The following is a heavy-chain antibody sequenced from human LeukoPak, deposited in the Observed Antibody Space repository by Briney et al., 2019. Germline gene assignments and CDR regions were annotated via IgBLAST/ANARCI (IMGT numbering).Heavy chain of an antibody. Sequence: SGTLSLTCAVYGGSFSDYYWSWIRQPPGKGLEWIGEINHSGSTNYNPSLKSRVTISVDTSKNQFSLKLSSVTAADTAVYYCARHGVNYYGSGTYYPVRGADYMDVWGKGTTVTISS. D-gene: IGHD3-10*01. J-gene: IGHJ6*03. CDR2: INHSGST. CDR3: ARHGVNYYGSGTYYPVRGADYMDV. V-gene: IGHV4-34*01. CDR1: GGSFSDYY.